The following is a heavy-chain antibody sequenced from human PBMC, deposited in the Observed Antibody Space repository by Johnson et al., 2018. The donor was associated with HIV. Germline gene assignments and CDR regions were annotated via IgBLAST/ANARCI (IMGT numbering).Heavy chain of an antibody. CDR3: ALDRASR. J-gene: IGHJ3*01. D-gene: IGHD3-22*01. V-gene: IGHV3-7*05. CDR2: IEQDGSEK. CDR1: GFIFSIYS. Sequence: VKLVESGGGLVQPGGSLRLSCEASGFIFSIYSMTWVRQAPGKGLEWVATIEQDGSEKYYVDSVRGRFTVSRDNFKNSLYLQMNGLRAEDTAVYYCALDRASRWGQGTKVTVSS.